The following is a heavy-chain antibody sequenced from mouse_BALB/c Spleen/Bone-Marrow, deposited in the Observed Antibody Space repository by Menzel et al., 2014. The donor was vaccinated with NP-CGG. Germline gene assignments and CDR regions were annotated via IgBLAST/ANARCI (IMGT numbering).Heavy chain of an antibody. CDR1: GFTFSSYG. V-gene: IGHV5-6*02. Sequence: EVMLVESGGDLVKPGGSLKLSCAASGFTFSSYGMSWVRQTPDKRLEWVATISTGGSQTYYTDSVKGRFTISRDNAKSTLYLQMSSLKSEDSAIYYCARRGYDNSYWYFGVWGAGTTVTVSS. D-gene: IGHD2-3*01. CDR2: ISTGGSQT. CDR3: ARRGYDNSYWYFGV. J-gene: IGHJ1*01.